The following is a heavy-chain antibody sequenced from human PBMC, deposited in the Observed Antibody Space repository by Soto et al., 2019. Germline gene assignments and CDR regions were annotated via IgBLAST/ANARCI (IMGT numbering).Heavy chain of an antibody. CDR2: FCSGCSDT. V-gene: IGHV3-21*01. Sequence: GGSLRLSCKASGLTFSRVSMNWVRQVPGKGLEWVTSFCSGCSDTWYADSVNGRFIISRDNAQNPLFLQINTLRPEDTAMYYCARVACWGPGTQVTVSS. CDR1: GLTFSRVS. CDR3: ARVAC. J-gene: IGHJ4*02.